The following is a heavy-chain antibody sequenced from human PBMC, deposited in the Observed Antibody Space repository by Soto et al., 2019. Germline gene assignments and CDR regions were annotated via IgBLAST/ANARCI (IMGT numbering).Heavy chain of an antibody. V-gene: IGHV1-18*01. CDR1: GYTFFTYD. J-gene: IGHJ5*02. D-gene: IGHD5-12*01. CDR3: ARHHGPTTSENWFDP. Sequence: ASVEVSCKASGYTFFTYDISWVRQAPGQGLEWMGWISTYSGDTKYAQKFQGRVTMTTDTSTTTAYPELRSLRSDDTAVYYCARHHGPTTSENWFDPWGQGTLVTVSS. CDR2: ISTYSGDT.